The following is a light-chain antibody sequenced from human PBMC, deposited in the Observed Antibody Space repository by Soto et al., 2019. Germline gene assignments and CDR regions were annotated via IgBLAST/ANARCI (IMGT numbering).Light chain of an antibody. CDR2: GAS. V-gene: IGKV1-39*01. CDR3: QQSYSLTLT. J-gene: IGKJ3*01. Sequence: DIQMTQSPSSLSASVGDRVAITCRSSQSISDYLNWYQQKPGKALKLVIYGASNLQSGVPPRFSGSGSGSEFTLTISGLQPDYFAMYFCQQSYSLTLTFGPGTKVDV. CDR1: QSISDY.